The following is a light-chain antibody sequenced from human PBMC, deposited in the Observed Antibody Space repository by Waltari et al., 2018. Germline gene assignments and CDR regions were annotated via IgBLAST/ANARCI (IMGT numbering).Light chain of an antibody. CDR2: KAS. J-gene: IGKJ1*01. CDR3: QQYHSYPGT. V-gene: IGKV1-5*03. Sequence: DIQMTQSPSTLSASVGDRVTITCRASQSIDNWLAWYQQKPGKAPNLLIYKASSLESGVPSRFSGSGSGTEFTLTISSLQPDDFATYYCQQYHSYPGTFGQGTKVEIK. CDR1: QSIDNW.